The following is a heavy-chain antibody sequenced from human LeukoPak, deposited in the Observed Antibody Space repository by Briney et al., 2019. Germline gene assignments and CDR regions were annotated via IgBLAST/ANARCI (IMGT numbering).Heavy chain of an antibody. V-gene: IGHV4-39*07. D-gene: IGHD1-14*01. CDR1: GGSISSNNYY. J-gene: IGHJ5*02. Sequence: PSETLSLTCTVSGGSISSNNYYWGWIRQPPGKGLEWIGNIYYSGTSYYNPSLKSRVTISVDTSKHEFSLKLSSVTAADTAVYYCARRGGLGKRNRGINWFDPWGQGTLVTVSS. CDR3: ARRGGLGKRNRGINWFDP. CDR2: IYYSGTS.